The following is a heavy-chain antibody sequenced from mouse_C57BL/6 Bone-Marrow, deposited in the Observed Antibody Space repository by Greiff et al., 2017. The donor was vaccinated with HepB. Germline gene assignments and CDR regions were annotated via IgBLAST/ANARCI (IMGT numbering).Heavy chain of an antibody. Sequence: VQLQQPGAELVKPGASVKLSCKASGYTFTSYWMHWVKQRPGQGLEWIGMIHPNSGSTNYNEKFKSKATLTVDKSSSTAYMQLSSLTSEDSAVYYCARWVFYYGSSFDYWGQGTTLTVSS. CDR3: ARWVFYYGSSFDY. V-gene: IGHV1-64*01. J-gene: IGHJ2*01. D-gene: IGHD1-1*01. CDR2: IHPNSGST. CDR1: GYTFTSYW.